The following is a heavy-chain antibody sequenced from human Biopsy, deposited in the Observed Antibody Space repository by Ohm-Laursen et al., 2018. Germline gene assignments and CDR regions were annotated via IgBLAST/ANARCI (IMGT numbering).Heavy chain of an antibody. CDR2: FSHTGTT. CDR3: ARGPYGDNAGAFDV. V-gene: IGHV4-34*01. D-gene: IGHD4/OR15-4a*01. CDR1: GGSFSGYD. Sequence: GTLSLTCADDGGSFSGYDWTWIRQPPGKGLEWVGEFSHTGTTIYNPSLKSRLTISVDKSKNHFSLRLTSVTAADTATYFCARGPYGDNAGAFDVWGQGTVVTVSS. J-gene: IGHJ3*01.